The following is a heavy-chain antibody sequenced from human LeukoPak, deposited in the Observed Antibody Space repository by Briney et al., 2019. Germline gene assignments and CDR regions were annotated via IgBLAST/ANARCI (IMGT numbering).Heavy chain of an antibody. Sequence: SETLSLTCAVSGYSINIGYYWGWIRQPPGKGLEWIGSIYHSGSTYYNPSLKSRVTISVDTSKNQFSLKLSSVTAADTAVYYCARVTGHYYYYMDVWGKGTTVTVSS. CDR1: GYSINIGYY. V-gene: IGHV4-38-2*01. J-gene: IGHJ6*03. D-gene: IGHD2-21*02. CDR2: IYHSGST. CDR3: ARVTGHYYYYMDV.